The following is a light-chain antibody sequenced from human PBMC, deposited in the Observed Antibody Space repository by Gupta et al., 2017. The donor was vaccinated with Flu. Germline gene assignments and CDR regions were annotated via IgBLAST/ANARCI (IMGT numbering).Light chain of an antibody. CDR1: QDIKDN. V-gene: IGKV1-33*01. J-gene: IGKJ4*01. CDR3: QQYHTLDPVT. Sequence: SSLSASVGDRVTITCQASQDIKDNLNWYQQKPGKAPKLLIYDADNPETGFPPRISGSGYGTEFTFTITSRQPEDIATYYCQQYHTLDPVTFGRGTTLEIK. CDR2: DAD.